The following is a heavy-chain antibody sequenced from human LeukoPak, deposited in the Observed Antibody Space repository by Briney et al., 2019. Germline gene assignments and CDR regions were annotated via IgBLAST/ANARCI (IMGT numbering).Heavy chain of an antibody. Sequence: GASVKVSCKASGYTFADYFIHWVRQAPGQGLEWMGRINPNTGGAEYAPKFQGWVTMTRDTSISTAYVEVNRLMSDDTAVYYCATDLVSTSNWEFDYWGQGTLVIVSS. V-gene: IGHV1-2*04. CDR1: GYTFADYF. CDR3: ATDLVSTSNWEFDY. CDR2: INPNTGGA. J-gene: IGHJ4*02. D-gene: IGHD1-26*01.